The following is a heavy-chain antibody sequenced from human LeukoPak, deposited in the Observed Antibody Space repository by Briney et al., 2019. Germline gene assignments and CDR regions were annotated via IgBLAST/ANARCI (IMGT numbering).Heavy chain of an antibody. CDR2: MTGSGGSS. Sequence: GGSLRLSCEASGLAFRNFAMSWVRQAPGKGLEWVSGMTGSGGSSYYADSVKGRFTISRDNAKNAMYLQMNSLRADDTALYYCAKMKGQRLNDYCMDVWGKGTTVTVSS. CDR1: GLAFRNFA. CDR3: AKMKGQRLNDYCMDV. J-gene: IGHJ6*03. V-gene: IGHV3-23*01.